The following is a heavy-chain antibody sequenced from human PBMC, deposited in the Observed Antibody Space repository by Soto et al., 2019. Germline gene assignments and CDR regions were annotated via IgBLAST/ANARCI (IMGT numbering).Heavy chain of an antibody. J-gene: IGHJ5*02. D-gene: IGHD2-2*01. CDR1: GYTFSNYG. V-gene: IGHV1-18*01. CDR3: ARVVPGAEAWFGP. Sequence: QVQLVQSGGEVKRPGASVKVSCKTSGYTFSNYGITWVRQAHGQPLEWLGWISLYSDGTNYAQKFQGRVSMTTDTSTTTAYMELRSLRSDDTAVYYCARVVPGAEAWFGPRGQGTLVTVSS. CDR2: ISLYSDGT.